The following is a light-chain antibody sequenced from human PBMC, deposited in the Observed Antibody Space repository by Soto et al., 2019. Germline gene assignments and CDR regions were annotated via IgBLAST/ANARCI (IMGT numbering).Light chain of an antibody. Sequence: EIVMTQSPVTLSVSPGERVTLSCRASQSVSNNLAWYQQKSGQAPRLLIYGASTRVTGIPARFSGSGSGKDFTLTISSLQSEDFAIYYCQQYNNWPPVTFGQGTRLDIK. CDR2: GAS. J-gene: IGKJ5*01. CDR3: QQYNNWPPVT. CDR1: QSVSNN. V-gene: IGKV3-15*01.